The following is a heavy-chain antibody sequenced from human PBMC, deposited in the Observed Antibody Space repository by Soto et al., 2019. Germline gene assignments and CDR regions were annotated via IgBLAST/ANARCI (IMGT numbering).Heavy chain of an antibody. Sequence: PGGPLRLSCSASGFTFNIFGLSWVRQAPGKGLEWVSAISGSGSDTYYADSVKGRFTISRDNSYNTLYLQINSLRAEDTAIYYCAKDRSGGTYFDSWGQGTLVTVSS. V-gene: IGHV3-23*01. D-gene: IGHD3-10*01. J-gene: IGHJ4*02. CDR2: ISGSGSDT. CDR3: AKDRSGGTYFDS. CDR1: GFTFNIFG.